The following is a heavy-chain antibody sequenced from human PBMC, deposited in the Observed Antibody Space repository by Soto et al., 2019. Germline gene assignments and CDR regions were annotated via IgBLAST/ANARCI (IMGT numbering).Heavy chain of an antibody. D-gene: IGHD3-22*01. CDR3: VKGEYYYDSSGYYPFDY. CDR1: GFTFSSYA. Sequence: PGVSLRLSCSASGFTFSSYAMHWVRQAPGKGLEYVSSISTNGGSTDYADSVKGRFTISRDNSKNTVYLQMSSLRVEDTAVYYCVKGEYYYDSSGYYPFDYWGQGT. J-gene: IGHJ4*02. CDR2: ISTNGGST. V-gene: IGHV3-64D*06.